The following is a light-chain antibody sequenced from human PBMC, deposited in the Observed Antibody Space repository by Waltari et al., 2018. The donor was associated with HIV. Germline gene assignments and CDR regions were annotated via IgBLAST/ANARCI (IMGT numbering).Light chain of an antibody. CDR3: AAWDDSLSGV. J-gene: IGLJ2*01. V-gene: IGLV1-47*01. CDR2: RNN. Sequence: QSVLTQPPSASGTPGQRVTISCSGGSSNIGNNHVYCYQQFPGTAPKLLIYRNNQRPSGVPDRFSGSKSGTSASLVISGLRSEDEADYYCAAWDDSLSGVFGGGTKVTVL. CDR1: SSNIGNNH.